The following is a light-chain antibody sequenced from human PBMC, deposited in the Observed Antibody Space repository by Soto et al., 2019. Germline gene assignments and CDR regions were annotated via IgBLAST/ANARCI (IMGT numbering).Light chain of an antibody. Sequence: EIVLTQSPCTLSLSQGERATLSCRASQSVSSSYLAWYQQKPGQAPRLLIYGASSRATGIPDRFSGSGSGTDFTLTISRLEPEDFAVYYCQQYGSSRLTFGGGTKVDIK. J-gene: IGKJ4*01. CDR3: QQYGSSRLT. CDR1: QSVSSSY. V-gene: IGKV3-20*01. CDR2: GAS.